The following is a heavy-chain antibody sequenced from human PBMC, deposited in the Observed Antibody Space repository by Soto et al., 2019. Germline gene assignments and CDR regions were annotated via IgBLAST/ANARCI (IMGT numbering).Heavy chain of an antibody. J-gene: IGHJ3*02. CDR1: GFTFSSYG. D-gene: IGHD7-27*01. Sequence: GGSLRLSCAASGFTFSSYGMHWVRQAPGKGLEWVAVIWYDGSNKYYADSVKGRFTISRDNSKNTLYLQMNSLRAEDTAVYYCASSWGSSDALDIWGQGTMVTV. V-gene: IGHV3-33*01. CDR2: IWYDGSNK. CDR3: ASSWGSSDALDI.